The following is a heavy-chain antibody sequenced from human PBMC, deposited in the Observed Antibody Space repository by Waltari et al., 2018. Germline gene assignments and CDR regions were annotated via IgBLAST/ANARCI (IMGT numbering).Heavy chain of an antibody. D-gene: IGHD5-18*01. CDR3: ARIDGYNPDY. CDR1: GYTLRSDS. CDR2: ISSGGSNI. V-gene: IGHV3-21*01. Sequence: EVQLVESGGDLGKPGGYMRLSWADPGYTLRSDSMNWVRQVPGSGLECVSFISSGGSNIYYTDSVKGRFTISRDNAKNSLYLQMNSLRVDDTAVYYCARIDGYNPDYWGQGTLVTVSS. J-gene: IGHJ4*02.